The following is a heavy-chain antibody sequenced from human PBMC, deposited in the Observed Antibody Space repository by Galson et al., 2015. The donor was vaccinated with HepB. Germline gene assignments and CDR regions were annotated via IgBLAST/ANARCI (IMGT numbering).Heavy chain of an antibody. D-gene: IGHD6-13*01. CDR1: GFTFSSYS. Sequence: SLRLSCAASGFTFSSYSMNWVRQASGKGLEWVSSISGSSSYIFYTDSVKGRFTISRDNAKNSLFLQMSSLRVEDTAVYYCARDVTAAGFHWFDPWGQGTLVTVSS. CDR2: ISGSSSYI. CDR3: ARDVTAAGFHWFDP. V-gene: IGHV3-21*01. J-gene: IGHJ5*02.